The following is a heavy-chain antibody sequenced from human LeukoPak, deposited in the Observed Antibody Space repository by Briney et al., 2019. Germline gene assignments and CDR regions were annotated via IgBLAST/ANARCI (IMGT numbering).Heavy chain of an antibody. J-gene: IGHJ5*02. CDR1: GGSISSYY. CDR3: ARRGYHNWFDP. CDR2: IYTSGST. Sequence: PSETLSLTCTVSGGSISSYYWSWIRQPPGKGLEWIGYIYTSGSTNYNPSLKSRVTISVDTSKNQSSLKLSSVTAADTAVYYCARRGYHNWFDPWGQGTLVTVSS. V-gene: IGHV4-4*09. D-gene: IGHD3-10*01.